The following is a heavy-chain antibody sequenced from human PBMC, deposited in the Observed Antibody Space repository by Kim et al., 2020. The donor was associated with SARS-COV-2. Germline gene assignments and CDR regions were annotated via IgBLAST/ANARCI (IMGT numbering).Heavy chain of an antibody. CDR2: ISGSGGST. J-gene: IGHJ3*02. CDR3: AKLFSPQITMIVVVIRMGYAFDI. V-gene: IGHV3-23*01. Sequence: GGSLRLSCAASGFTFSSYAMSWVRQAPGKGLEWVSAISGSGGSTYYADSVKGRFTISRDNSKNTLYLQMNSLRAEDTAVYYCAKLFSPQITMIVVVIRMGYAFDIWGQGTMVTVSS. D-gene: IGHD3-22*01. CDR1: GFTFSSYA.